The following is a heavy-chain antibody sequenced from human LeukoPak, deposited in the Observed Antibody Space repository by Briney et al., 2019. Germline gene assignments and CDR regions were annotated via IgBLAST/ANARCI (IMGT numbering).Heavy chain of an antibody. D-gene: IGHD2-15*01. CDR3: ARAYCSGGSCYTVYFDY. Sequence: GGSLRLSCAVSGFTFSSYTMHWVRQAPGKGLEWVAVISYDGSNMYYADSVKGRFTISRDNSKNTLYLQMNSLRAEDTAVFYCARAYCSGGSCYTVYFDYWGQGNLVTVSS. V-gene: IGHV3-30-3*01. J-gene: IGHJ4*02. CDR1: GFTFSSYT. CDR2: ISYDGSNM.